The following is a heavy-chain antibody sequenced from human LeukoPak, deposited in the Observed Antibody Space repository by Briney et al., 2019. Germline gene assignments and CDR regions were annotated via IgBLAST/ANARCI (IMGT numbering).Heavy chain of an antibody. CDR1: GASISSDGFY. Sequence: SQTLSLTCTVSGASISSDGFYWSWSRQLPGKGLEWIGYIYYTGFTYCKPSLKSRVTMSVDTSQNQFSLRMSSMTAADTAVYYCVRAGLGIENYYYYMDVWGKGTTVTVSS. V-gene: IGHV4-31*03. D-gene: IGHD1-14*01. CDR3: VRAGLGIENYYYYMDV. CDR2: IYYTGFT. J-gene: IGHJ6*03.